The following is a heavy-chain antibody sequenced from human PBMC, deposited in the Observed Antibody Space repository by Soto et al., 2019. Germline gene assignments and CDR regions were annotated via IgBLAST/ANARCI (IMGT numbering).Heavy chain of an antibody. CDR3: AREGDIAVAGKNDAFHI. V-gene: IGHV3-11*01. CDR1: GFTFSDYY. CDR2: ISRSGGTI. D-gene: IGHD6-19*01. Sequence: VGSLRLSCAASGFTFSDYYMSWIRQAPGKGLEWVSYISRSGGTISYADSVKGRFTISRDNAKNSLYLQMNSLRAEDTAVYFCAREGDIAVAGKNDAFHIWGQGTMVTVSS. J-gene: IGHJ3*02.